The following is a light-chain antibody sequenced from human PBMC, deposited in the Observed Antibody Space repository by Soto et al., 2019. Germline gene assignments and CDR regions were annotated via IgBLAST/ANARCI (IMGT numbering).Light chain of an antibody. Sequence: ATQLTQSPCSLSASVGDRVTITCRASQGVRNELAWYQQAPGEAPKLLIYAASSVQTGVPARFSGSGSDTDFTLTISRLQPEDFATYYCLQDDKYPRTFGQGTKVEI. CDR2: AAS. J-gene: IGKJ1*01. CDR1: QGVRNE. V-gene: IGKV1-6*01. CDR3: LQDDKYPRT.